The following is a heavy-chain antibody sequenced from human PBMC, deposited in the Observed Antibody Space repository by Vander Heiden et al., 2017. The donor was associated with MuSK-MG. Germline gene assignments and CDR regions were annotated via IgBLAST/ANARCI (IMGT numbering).Heavy chain of an antibody. CDR2: INPSGGST. Sequence: QVQLVQSGAAVTKPGASVKVSCKASGYPFTSYYMPWVRPAPGQGLEWMGIINPSGGSTSYAQKFQGRVTMTRDTSTSTVYMELSSLRSEDTAVYYCARVTVSRFAFDYWGQGTLVTVSS. V-gene: IGHV1-46*03. CDR1: GYPFTSYY. J-gene: IGHJ4*02. D-gene: IGHD3-10*01. CDR3: ARVTVSRFAFDY.